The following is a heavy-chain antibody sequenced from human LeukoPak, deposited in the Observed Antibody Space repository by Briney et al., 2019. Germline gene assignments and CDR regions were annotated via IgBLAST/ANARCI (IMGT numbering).Heavy chain of an antibody. CDR1: GFTFSSYW. D-gene: IGHD5-18*01. V-gene: IGHV3-74*01. Sequence: GGSLRLSCAASGFTFSSYWMHWVRQAPGKGLVWVSRINSDGSSTSYADSVKGRFTISRDNAKNTLYLQMNSLRAEDTAVYYCATSSGPMASDTSVSAEYFQHWGQGTLVTVSS. CDR3: ATSSGPMASDTSVSAEYFQH. CDR2: INSDGSST. J-gene: IGHJ1*01.